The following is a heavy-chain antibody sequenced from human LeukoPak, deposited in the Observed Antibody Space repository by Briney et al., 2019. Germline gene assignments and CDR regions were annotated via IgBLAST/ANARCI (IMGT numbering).Heavy chain of an antibody. CDR1: GGSIIGNF. Sequence: SETLSLTCTVSGGSIIGNFWTWIRQPPGKRQEWIGYIYNTVDTNYNPSLKSRVTISVDMSKNQFSLRLTSVTAADTAVYYCARRRYYDSSGYNPTYYFDYWGQGILVTVSS. CDR3: ARRRYYDSSGYNPTYYFDY. J-gene: IGHJ4*02. D-gene: IGHD3-22*01. V-gene: IGHV4-59*01. CDR2: IYNTVDT.